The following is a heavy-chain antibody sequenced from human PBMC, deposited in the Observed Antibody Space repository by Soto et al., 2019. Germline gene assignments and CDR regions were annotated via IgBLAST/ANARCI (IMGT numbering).Heavy chain of an antibody. Sequence: EVQLVESGGGLVQPGGSLRLSCAASGFTFSSYSMNWVRQAPGKGLEWVSYISSSSSTIYYADSVKGRFTISRDNAKNSLYLQMNSLRDEDTAVYYCASAGYSSSWYVSPYFDYWGQGTLVTVSS. CDR2: ISSSSSTI. CDR3: ASAGYSSSWYVSPYFDY. J-gene: IGHJ4*02. CDR1: GFTFSSYS. D-gene: IGHD6-13*01. V-gene: IGHV3-48*02.